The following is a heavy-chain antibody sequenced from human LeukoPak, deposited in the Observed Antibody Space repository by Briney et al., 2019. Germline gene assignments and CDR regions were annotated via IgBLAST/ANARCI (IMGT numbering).Heavy chain of an antibody. CDR2: INPNSGGT. V-gene: IGHV1-2*02. J-gene: IGHJ3*02. Sequence: ASVKVSCKASGYTFTSYYMHWVRQAPGQGLEWMGWINPNSGGTNYAQKFQGRVTMTRDTSISTAYMELSRLRSDDTAVYYCARDLAEVLRFLEWSWADGAFDIWGQGTMVTVSS. CDR1: GYTFTSYY. D-gene: IGHD3-3*01. CDR3: ARDLAEVLRFLEWSWADGAFDI.